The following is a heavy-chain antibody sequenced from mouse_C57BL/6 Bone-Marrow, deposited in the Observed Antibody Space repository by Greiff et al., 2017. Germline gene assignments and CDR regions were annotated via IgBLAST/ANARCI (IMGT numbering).Heavy chain of an antibody. CDR1: GFTFSDAR. V-gene: IGHV6-6*01. CDR2: IRNKANNHAT. D-gene: IGHD1-1*01. J-gene: IGHJ4*01. CDR3: TRGGTTVVATDFNYAMDD. Sequence: DVQLQESGGGLVQPGGSMKLSCAASGFTFSDARMDWVSQSPEKGLEWVAEIRNKANNHATNYDEYEKGRFTISKDDSKSSVYLQMNSLRAEDTGIYYCTRGGTTVVATDFNYAMDDWGQGTSVTVSS.